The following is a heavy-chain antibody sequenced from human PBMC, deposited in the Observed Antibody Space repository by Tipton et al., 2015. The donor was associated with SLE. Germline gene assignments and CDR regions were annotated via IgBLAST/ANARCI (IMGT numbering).Heavy chain of an antibody. CDR2: IRYDGSNK. CDR1: GFTFSTYG. J-gene: IGHJ4*02. Sequence: SLRLSCVASGFTFSTYGMHWVRQAPGKGLEWVAFIRYDGSNKYYADSVKGRFTISRDNSKNTLYLQMNSLRAEDTAVYYCAKDLDYYGSGSFFWGQGTLVTVSS. V-gene: IGHV3-30*02. CDR3: AKDLDYYGSGSFF. D-gene: IGHD3-10*01.